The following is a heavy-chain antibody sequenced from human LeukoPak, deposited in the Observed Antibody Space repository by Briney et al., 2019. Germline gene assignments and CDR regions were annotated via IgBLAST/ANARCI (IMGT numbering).Heavy chain of an antibody. CDR3: ATQIAAAETGRDY. CDR1: GGSISSGSYY. D-gene: IGHD6-13*01. Sequence: PSETLSLTCTVSGGSISSGSYYWSWIRQPAGKGLEWIGRIYTSGSTNYNPSLKSRVTISVDTSKNQFSLKLSSVTAADTAVYYCATQIAAAETGRDYWGQGTLVTVSS. CDR2: IYTSGST. V-gene: IGHV4-61*02. J-gene: IGHJ4*02.